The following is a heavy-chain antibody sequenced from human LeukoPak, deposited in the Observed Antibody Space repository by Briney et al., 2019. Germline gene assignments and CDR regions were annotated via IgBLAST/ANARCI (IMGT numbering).Heavy chain of an antibody. CDR1: GFTFSDYG. CDR2: IWCDGTDK. V-gene: IGHV3-33*01. J-gene: IGHJ6*02. D-gene: IGHD6-13*01. CDR3: ARALYSGRWYGMDV. Sequence: GGSLRLSCAASGFTFSDYGMHWVRQAPGKGLEWVAVIWCDGTDKYYTDSVKGRFTISRDNSKKALYLEMNTLRAEDTAVYYCARALYSGRWYGMDVWGQGTTVTVSS.